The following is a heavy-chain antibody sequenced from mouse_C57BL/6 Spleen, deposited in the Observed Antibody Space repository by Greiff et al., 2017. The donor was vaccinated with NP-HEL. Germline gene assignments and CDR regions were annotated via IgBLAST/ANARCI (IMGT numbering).Heavy chain of an antibody. CDR3: ARPLYYYAMDY. V-gene: IGHV1-64*01. CDR2: IHPNSGST. J-gene: IGHJ4*01. CDR1: GYTFTSYW. Sequence: VQLQQPGAELVKPGASVKLSCKASGYTFTSYWMHWVKQRPGQGLEWIGMIHPNSGSTNYNEKFKSKATLTEDKSSSTAYMQLSSLTSEDSAVYYCARPLYYYAMDYWGQGTSVTVSS.